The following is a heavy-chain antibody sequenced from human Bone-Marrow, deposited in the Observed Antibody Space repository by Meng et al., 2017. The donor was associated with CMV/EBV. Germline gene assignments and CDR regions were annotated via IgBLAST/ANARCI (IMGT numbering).Heavy chain of an antibody. CDR2: INHNGST. J-gene: IGHJ6*02. D-gene: IGHD2-2*01. Sequence: SETLSLTCAVYGGSFSGYYWSWIRQPPGKGLEWIGEINHNGSTNYNPSLKSRVTISVDTSKNQFSLKLSSVTAADTAVYYCARGPDIVVVPAAQRGYSYGRLYYYYGMDVWGQGTTVTVSS. CDR3: ARGPDIVVVPAAQRGYSYGRLYYYYGMDV. CDR1: GGSFSGYY. V-gene: IGHV4-34*01.